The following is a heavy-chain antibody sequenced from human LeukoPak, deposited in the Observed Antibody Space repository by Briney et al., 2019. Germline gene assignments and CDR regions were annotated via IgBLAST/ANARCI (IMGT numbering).Heavy chain of an antibody. Sequence: PGGSLRLSCAASGFTFSSYAMHWVRQAPGKGLEWVAVISYDGSNKYYADSVKGRFTISRDNSKNTLYLQMNSLRAEDTAVYYCARAQSVVVTAYVDYWGQGTLVTVSS. V-gene: IGHV3-30-3*01. CDR3: ARAQSVVVTAYVDY. D-gene: IGHD2-21*02. CDR2: ISYDGSNK. J-gene: IGHJ4*02. CDR1: GFTFSSYA.